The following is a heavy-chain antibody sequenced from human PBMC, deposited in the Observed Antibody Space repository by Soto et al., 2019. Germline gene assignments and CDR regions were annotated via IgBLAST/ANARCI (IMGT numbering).Heavy chain of an antibody. D-gene: IGHD3-16*02. CDR2: INPSGGST. V-gene: IGHV1-46*03. CDR1: GYTFTSYY. CDR3: ARDSPTVRVWGSYRPIDY. Sequence: ASVKVSCKASGYTFTSYYMHWVRQAPGQGLEWMGIINPSGGSTSYAQKFQGRVTMTRDTSTSTVYMELSSLRSEDTAVYYCARDSPTVRVWGSYRPIDYWGQGTLVTVSS. J-gene: IGHJ4*02.